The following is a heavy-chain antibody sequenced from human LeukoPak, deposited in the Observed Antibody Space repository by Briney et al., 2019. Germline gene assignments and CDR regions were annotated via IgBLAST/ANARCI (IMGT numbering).Heavy chain of an antibody. V-gene: IGHV1-69*02. CDR2: IIPILGIA. CDR1: GGTFSSYT. D-gene: IGHD3-22*01. J-gene: IGHJ1*01. CDR3: ARSGSSGWSLGVGYTEYFQH. Sequence: SSVNDSCKASGGTFSSYTISWVRQPAGQGLAWMGRIIPILGIANYAQKFQGRVTITADKSTSAAYMELSSLRSEDTAVYYCARSGSSGWSLGVGYTEYFQHWGQGTLVTVSS.